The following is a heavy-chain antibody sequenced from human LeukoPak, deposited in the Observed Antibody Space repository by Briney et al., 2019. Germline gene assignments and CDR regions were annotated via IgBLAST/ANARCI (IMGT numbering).Heavy chain of an antibody. CDR3: ARDSIAVATDFDY. CDR1: GFTFSSRDW. V-gene: IGHV3-23*01. Sequence: GGSLRLSCVASGFTFSSRDWMTWVRQAPGNGLEWVSTITDNGGEIYYGGSVKGRFTMSRDNSKSTLYLQMNSLRAEDTAVYYCARDSIAVATDFDYWGQGTLVTVSS. J-gene: IGHJ4*02. CDR2: ITDNGGEI. D-gene: IGHD6-13*01.